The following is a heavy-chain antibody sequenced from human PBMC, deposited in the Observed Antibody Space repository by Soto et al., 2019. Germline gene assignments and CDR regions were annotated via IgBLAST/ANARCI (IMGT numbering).Heavy chain of an antibody. V-gene: IGHV1-2*02. CDR3: AREISGGGTLNWFDP. CDR1: GYNLSDYY. CDR2: VSPKSGGT. D-gene: IGHD2-8*02. J-gene: IGHJ5*02. Sequence: ASVKVSCKASGYNLSDYYIHLVRRAPGQGLEWLGWVSPKSGGTNYAQKFKGRVTMTRDTSSNTVYMDLSGLKSDDTAVFYCAREISGGGTLNWFDPWGQGTLVTVSS.